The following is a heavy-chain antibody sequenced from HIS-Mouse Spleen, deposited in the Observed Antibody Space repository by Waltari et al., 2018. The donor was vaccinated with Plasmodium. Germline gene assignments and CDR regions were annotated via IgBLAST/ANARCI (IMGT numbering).Heavy chain of an antibody. Sequence: QVQLQQWGAGLLKPSETLSLTCAVYGGSFSGYYWSWIRQPPGKGLEWIGEINHSGSDTYNPARKSRVTISVDTSKNQFSLKLSSVTAADTAVYYCARVIPLGIPHFDYWGQGTLVTVSS. CDR1: GGSFSGYY. J-gene: IGHJ4*02. V-gene: IGHV4-34*01. D-gene: IGHD7-27*01. CDR3: ARVIPLGIPHFDY. CDR2: INHSGSD.